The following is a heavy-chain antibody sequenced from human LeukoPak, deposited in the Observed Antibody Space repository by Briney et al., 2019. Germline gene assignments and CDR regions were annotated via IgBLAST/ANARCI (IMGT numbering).Heavy chain of an antibody. CDR2: IKGDGNGN. J-gene: IGHJ5*02. D-gene: IGHD2-2*01. CDR1: GFSFSSYW. V-gene: IGHV3-7*01. CDR3: ARESWSSLT. Sequence: GGFLRLSCAASGFSFSSYWMSWVRQAPGKGLEWVANIKGDGNGNNYVDSVKGRFTISRDNAKNSLYLQMNSLRAEDTAVYYCARESWSSLTWGQGTLVTVSS.